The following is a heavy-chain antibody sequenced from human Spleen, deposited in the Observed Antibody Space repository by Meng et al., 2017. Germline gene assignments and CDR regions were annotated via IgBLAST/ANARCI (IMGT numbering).Heavy chain of an antibody. CDR3: ARDKGGAMDV. CDR2: ISWNSGNI. J-gene: IGHJ6*02. Sequence: SLKISCAASGFTFDDYAMHWVRQAPGKGLEWVSGISWNSGNIDYADSVRGRFTISRDNAKNSLYLQMNTLRAEDTAVYYCARDKGGAMDVWGQGTTVTVSS. V-gene: IGHV3-9*01. D-gene: IGHD3-16*01. CDR1: GFTFDDYA.